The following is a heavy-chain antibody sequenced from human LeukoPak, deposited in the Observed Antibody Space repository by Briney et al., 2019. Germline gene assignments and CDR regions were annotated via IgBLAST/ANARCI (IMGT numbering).Heavy chain of an antibody. CDR2: IYTSGST. CDR3: VRDLITPPYNWFDP. D-gene: IGHD1-14*01. CDR1: GGSISTYY. V-gene: IGHV4-4*07. J-gene: IGHJ5*02. Sequence: PSETLSLTCTVSGGSISTYYWSWIRQPAGKGLEWIGLIYTSGSTNYNPSLKSRVTMSVDTSKNQFSLKLSSVTAADTAVYYCVRDLITPPYNWFDPWGQGTLVTVSS.